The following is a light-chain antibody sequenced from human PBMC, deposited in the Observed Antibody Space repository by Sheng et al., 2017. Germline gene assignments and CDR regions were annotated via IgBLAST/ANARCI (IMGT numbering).Light chain of an antibody. Sequence: QSALTQPASVSGSPGQSIAISCTGTSGDVGRYNYVSWYQQYPGKAPKLMISEDNKRPSGVSDRFSGSKSGSTASLTISGLQAEDEADYYCCSYAGTSTPVIFGGGTKLTVL. J-gene: IGLJ2*01. V-gene: IGLV2-23*01. CDR1: SGDVGRYNY. CDR2: EDN. CDR3: CSYAGTSTPVI.